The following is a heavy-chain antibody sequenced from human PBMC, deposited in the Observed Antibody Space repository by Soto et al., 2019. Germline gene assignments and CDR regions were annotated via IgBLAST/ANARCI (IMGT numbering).Heavy chain of an antibody. CDR3: AEGWGDGYNNGYFQH. Sequence: QLQLQESGPGLVKPSETLSLTCTVSGGSISSSSYYWGWIRQPPGKGLEWIGSIYYRGSTYYNPSLKSRVSISVDTSKNPFSLKLSSVTAADTAVYYCAEGWGDGYNNGYFQHWGQGTLVTVSS. J-gene: IGHJ1*01. V-gene: IGHV4-39*01. CDR2: IYYRGST. CDR1: GGSISSSSYY. D-gene: IGHD5-12*01.